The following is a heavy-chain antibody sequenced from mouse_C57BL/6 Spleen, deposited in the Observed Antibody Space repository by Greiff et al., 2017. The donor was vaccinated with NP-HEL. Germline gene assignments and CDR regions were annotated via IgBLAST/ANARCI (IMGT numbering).Heavy chain of an antibody. D-gene: IGHD1-1*01. CDR3: ARKNYGSSPYYAMDY. J-gene: IGHJ4*01. CDR1: GFNIKDYY. CDR2: IDPEDGET. V-gene: IGHV14-2*01. Sequence: EVKLQESGAELVKPGASVKLSCTASGFNIKDYYMHWVKQRTEQGLEWIGRIDPEDGETKYAPKFQGKATITADTSSNTAYLQLSSLTSEDAAVYYCARKNYGSSPYYAMDYWGQGTSVTVSS.